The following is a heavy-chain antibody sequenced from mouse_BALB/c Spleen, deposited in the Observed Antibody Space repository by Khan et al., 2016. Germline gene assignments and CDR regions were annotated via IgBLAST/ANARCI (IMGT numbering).Heavy chain of an antibody. CDR3: GRGGNYVNWYFDV. CDR1: GYSFTGYF. V-gene: IGHV1-37*01. D-gene: IGHD2-1*01. Sequence: VQLKQSGPELVKPGASVKISCKASGYSFTGYFMNWVKQSHGKSLEWIGLINPYNGDTFYNQKFKGKATLTVDKSSSTAHMELLSLTSEDSTVYYCGRGGNYVNWYFDVWGAGTTVTVSS. CDR2: INPYNGDT. J-gene: IGHJ1*01.